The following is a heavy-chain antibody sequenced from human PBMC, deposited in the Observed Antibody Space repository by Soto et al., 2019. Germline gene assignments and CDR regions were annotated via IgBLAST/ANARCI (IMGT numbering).Heavy chain of an antibody. CDR3: ATYGSGTYKPTTFDY. D-gene: IGHD3-10*01. J-gene: IGHJ4*02. CDR2: IYYSGST. V-gene: IGHV4-31*03. Sequence: QVQLQESGPGLVKPSQTLSLTCTVSGGSISSGGYYWSWIRQHPGKGLEWIGYIYYSGSTYYDPALKGRVTRAGDTPKDQFARKLSSVTAADTAVYYCATYGSGTYKPTTFDYWGQGTLVTVSS. CDR1: GGSISSGGYY.